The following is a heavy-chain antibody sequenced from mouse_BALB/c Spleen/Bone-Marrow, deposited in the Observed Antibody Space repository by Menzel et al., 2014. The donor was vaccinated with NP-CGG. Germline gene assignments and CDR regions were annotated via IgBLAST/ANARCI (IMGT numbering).Heavy chain of an antibody. V-gene: IGHV5-6-4*01. CDR1: GFAFSSYT. J-gene: IGHJ3*01. D-gene: IGHD2-4*01. CDR3: TRDDYDGAWFAY. CDR2: TSSGGSYT. Sequence: EVQLMESGGGLVKPGGSLKLSCAASGFAFSSYTMSWVRQTPEKRLEWVATTSSGGSYTYYPDSVKGRFTISRDNAKNTLYLQMSSLKSEDTAMYYCTRDDYDGAWFAYWGQGTLVTVSA.